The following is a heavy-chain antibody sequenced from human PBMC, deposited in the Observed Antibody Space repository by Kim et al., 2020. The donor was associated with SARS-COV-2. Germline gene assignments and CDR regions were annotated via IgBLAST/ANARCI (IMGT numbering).Heavy chain of an antibody. CDR3: ARTPRPVDY. Sequence: SYRDNAESVKVRFTISGDNAKNSLNSHMNSLRAEDTAVYYCARTPRPVDYWGQGTLVTVAS. CDR2: SYR. V-gene: IGHV3-21*01. J-gene: IGHJ4*02.